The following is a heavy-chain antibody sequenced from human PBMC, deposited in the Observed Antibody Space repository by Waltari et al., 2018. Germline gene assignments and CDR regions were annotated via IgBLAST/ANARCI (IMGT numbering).Heavy chain of an antibody. CDR1: GGSFSGYY. Sequence: QVQLQQWGAGLFKPSETLSLTCAVYGGSFSGYYWSWIRQPPGKGLEWIGEINHSGSTNYNPSLKSRVTISVDTSKNQFSLKLSSVTAADTAVYYCARDHVRMQWLAYFDYWGQGTLVTVSS. CDR2: INHSGST. J-gene: IGHJ4*02. V-gene: IGHV4-34*01. CDR3: ARDHVRMQWLAYFDY. D-gene: IGHD6-19*01.